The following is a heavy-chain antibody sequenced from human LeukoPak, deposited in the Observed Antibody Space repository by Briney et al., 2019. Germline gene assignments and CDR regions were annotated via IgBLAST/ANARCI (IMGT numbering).Heavy chain of an antibody. CDR1: GFTFSIYA. D-gene: IGHD3-22*01. CDR2: ITGGGDTA. J-gene: IGHJ4*01. V-gene: IGHV3-23*01. Sequence: QAGGSLRLSCAVSGFTFSIYAMSWVRQAPGKGLEWVSGITGGGDTASYADALKGRFTISRDNSKSTLFLQMNSLRAEDTAVYYCARAYGNSGYFQLPIDYWGQGTLVTVSS. CDR3: ARAYGNSGYFQLPIDY.